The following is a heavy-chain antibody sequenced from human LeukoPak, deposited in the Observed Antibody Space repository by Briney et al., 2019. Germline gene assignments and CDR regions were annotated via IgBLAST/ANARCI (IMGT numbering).Heavy chain of an antibody. CDR2: INPNSGGT. D-gene: IGHD6-19*01. CDR1: GYTFTGYY. Sequence: ASVKVSCKASGYTFTGYYMQWVRQAPGQGLEWMGWINPNSGGTNHAQKFQGRVTMSMDTSISTAYMELSRLRSDDTAAYYCATGRAAVAGRGNWFDPWGQGTLVTVSS. CDR3: ATGRAAVAGRGNWFDP. V-gene: IGHV1-2*02. J-gene: IGHJ5*02.